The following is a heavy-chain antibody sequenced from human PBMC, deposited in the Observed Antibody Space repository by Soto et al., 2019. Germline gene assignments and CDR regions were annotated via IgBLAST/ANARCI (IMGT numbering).Heavy chain of an antibody. CDR1: GGSIISYY. J-gene: IGHJ4*02. CDR2: VYYSGST. CDR3: ARDPGSWYFDS. V-gene: IGHV4-59*01. D-gene: IGHD3-10*01. Sequence: SETLCLTCTVSGGSIISYYWSWIRQPPGKGLELIGYVYYSGSTNYNPSLRSRVNISVDTSKNQLSLKMSSVTAADTAVYYCARDPGSWYFDSWGQGILVSVSS.